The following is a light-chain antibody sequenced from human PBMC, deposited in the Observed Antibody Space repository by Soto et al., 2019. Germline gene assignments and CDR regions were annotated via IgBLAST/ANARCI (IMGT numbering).Light chain of an antibody. CDR3: SSRATNAGGDNWV. V-gene: IGLV2-8*01. CDR1: SSDVGGYNF. CDR2: EVS. Sequence: QSALTQPPSASGSPGQSATISCTGTSSDVGGYNFVSWYQQHPGKSPKLMIYEVSKRPSGVPDRFSGSKSGNTASLTVSGLQAEDEADYYCSSRATNAGGDNWVFGGGTKLTVL. J-gene: IGLJ3*02.